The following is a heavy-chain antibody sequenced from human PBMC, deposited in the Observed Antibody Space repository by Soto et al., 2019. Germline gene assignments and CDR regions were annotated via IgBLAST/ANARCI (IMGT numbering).Heavy chain of an antibody. CDR1: GGTFSSYT. V-gene: IGHV1-69*08. Sequence: QVQLVQSGAEVKKPGSSVKVSCKASGGTFSSYTVSWVRQAPGQGLEWMGRIVPILGVPNYAQRFQGRVTITADKGTHTAYTAPSSLRSADTAVYYCARDRYAYGSGSTIDYWGPGTLVTVSS. CDR2: IVPILGVP. D-gene: IGHD3-10*01. CDR3: ARDRYAYGSGSTIDY. J-gene: IGHJ4*02.